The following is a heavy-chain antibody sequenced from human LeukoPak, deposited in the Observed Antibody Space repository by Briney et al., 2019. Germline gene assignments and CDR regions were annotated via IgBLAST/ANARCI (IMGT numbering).Heavy chain of an antibody. CDR3: ARDASRWSPDPFDY. CDR2: ISSSGSTI. J-gene: IGHJ4*02. V-gene: IGHV3-11*04. CDR1: GFTFSDYY. Sequence: GGSLRLSCAASGFTFSDYYMSWIRQAPGKGLEWVSYISSSGSTIYYADSVKGRFTISRDNAKNSLYLQMNNLRAEDTGVYYCARDASRWSPDPFDYWGQGAPVTVSS. D-gene: IGHD2-15*01.